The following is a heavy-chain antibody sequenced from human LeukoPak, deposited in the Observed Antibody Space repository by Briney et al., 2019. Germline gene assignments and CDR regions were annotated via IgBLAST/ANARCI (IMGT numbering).Heavy chain of an antibody. D-gene: IGHD1-26*01. Sequence: ASVKVSCKASGYTFTGYYMHWVRQAPGQGLEWMGWINPNSGGTNYAQKFQGRVTMTRDTSISTAYMELSRLRSDDTAVYYCARDQGYSGSYYVYFQHWGQGTLVTVSS. V-gene: IGHV1-2*02. J-gene: IGHJ1*01. CDR3: ARDQGYSGSYYVYFQH. CDR2: INPNSGGT. CDR1: GYTFTGYY.